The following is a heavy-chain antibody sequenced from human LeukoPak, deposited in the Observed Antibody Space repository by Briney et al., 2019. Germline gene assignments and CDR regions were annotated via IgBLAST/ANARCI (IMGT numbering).Heavy chain of an antibody. D-gene: IGHD2-15*01. J-gene: IGHJ4*02. CDR3: ASDRDIVVVVADPATFDY. Sequence: GGSLRLSCAASGFTFSSYAMHWVRQAPGKGLEWVAVISYDGSNKYYADSVKGRFTISRDNSKNTLYLRMNSLRAEDTAVYYCASDRDIVVVVADPATFDYWGQGTLVTVSS. V-gene: IGHV3-30*04. CDR1: GFTFSSYA. CDR2: ISYDGSNK.